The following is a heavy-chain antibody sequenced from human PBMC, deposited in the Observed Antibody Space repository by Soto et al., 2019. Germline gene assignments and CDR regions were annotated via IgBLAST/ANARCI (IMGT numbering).Heavy chain of an antibody. CDR2: IIPIFGTA. J-gene: IGHJ6*02. V-gene: IGHV1-69*01. CDR3: ARAKGDGYNAYYYYGMDV. D-gene: IGHD5-12*01. Sequence: QVQLVQSGAEVKKPGSSVKVSCKASGGTFSSYAISWVRQAPGQGLEWMGGIIPIFGTANYAQKFQGRVTITADEATSTAYMELSSLRSEDTAVYYCARAKGDGYNAYYYYGMDVWGQGTTVTVSS. CDR1: GGTFSSYA.